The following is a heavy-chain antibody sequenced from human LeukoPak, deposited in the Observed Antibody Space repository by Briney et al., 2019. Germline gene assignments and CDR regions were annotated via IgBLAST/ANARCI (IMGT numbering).Heavy chain of an antibody. CDR2: IYYSGST. CDR3: AREVDDSSGYRYFDY. D-gene: IGHD3-22*01. CDR1: GGSISSGDYY. Sequence: PSETLSLICTVSGGSISSGDYYWSWIRQPPGKGLEWIGYIYYSGSTYYNPSLKSRVTISVDTSKNQLSLKLSSVTAADTAVYYCAREVDDSSGYRYFDYWGQGTLVTVSS. J-gene: IGHJ4*02. V-gene: IGHV4-30-4*01.